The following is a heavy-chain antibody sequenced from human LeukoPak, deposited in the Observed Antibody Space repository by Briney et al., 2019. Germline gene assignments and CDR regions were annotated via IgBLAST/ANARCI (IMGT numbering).Heavy chain of an antibody. CDR1: GCSVSSGSYY. J-gene: IGHJ4*02. CDR2: IYYSGST. V-gene: IGHV4-61*01. D-gene: IGHD3-10*01. Sequence: SETLSLTCTVSGCSVSSGSYYSGWLRQPPGKGLEWFGYIYYSGSTNYHPSLKSRVTISVDTSKNQFSLKLSSVTAADTAVYYCARDIMVRGVWSDYWGQGTLVTVSS. CDR3: ARDIMVRGVWSDY.